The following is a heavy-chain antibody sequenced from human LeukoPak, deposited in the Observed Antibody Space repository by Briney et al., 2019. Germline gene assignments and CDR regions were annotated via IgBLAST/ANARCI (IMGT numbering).Heavy chain of an antibody. CDR1: GGSISSSSYY. D-gene: IGHD2-2*01. Sequence: PSETLSLTCTVSGGSISSSSYYWGWIRQPPWKGLEWIGSIYYSGSTYYNPSLKSRVTISVDTSKNQFSLKLSSVTAADTAVYYCARGYCSSTSCYLGYWGQGTLVTVSS. V-gene: IGHV4-39*01. CDR3: ARGYCSSTSCYLGY. J-gene: IGHJ4*02. CDR2: IYYSGST.